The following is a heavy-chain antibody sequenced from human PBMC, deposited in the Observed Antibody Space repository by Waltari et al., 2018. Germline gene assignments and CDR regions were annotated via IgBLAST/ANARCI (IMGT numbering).Heavy chain of an antibody. J-gene: IGHJ4*02. CDR3: AKAGGIAAAEFQFDF. Sequence: EVQLLESGGGLVQHGGSLRRSCAACGSAFSGIAMTWVRQAPGKGLEWVSSISGPALTTFYADSVKGRFSVSRDNSKNTLYLQINGLRADDTAVYYCAKAGGIAAAEFQFDFWGRGTLVTVSS. CDR1: GSAFSGIA. V-gene: IGHV3-23*01. D-gene: IGHD6-13*01. CDR2: ISGPALTT.